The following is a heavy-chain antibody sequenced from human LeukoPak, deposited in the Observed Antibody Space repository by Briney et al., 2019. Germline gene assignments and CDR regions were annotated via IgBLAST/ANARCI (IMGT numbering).Heavy chain of an antibody. CDR1: GYTFTNYG. J-gene: IGHJ4*02. Sequence: ASVKVSCKASGYTFTNYGISWVRQAPGQGLEWMGWISGYNGNTKYAQKFQGRVAMTTDTSTTTAYIELRSLRSDDTAVYYCARSLNYYSGNYQLYDYWGQGTLVTVSS. D-gene: IGHD1-26*01. CDR2: ISGYNGNT. CDR3: ARSLNYYSGNYQLYDY. V-gene: IGHV1-18*01.